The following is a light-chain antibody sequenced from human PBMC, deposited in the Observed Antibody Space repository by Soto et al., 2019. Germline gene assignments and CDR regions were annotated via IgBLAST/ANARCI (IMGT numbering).Light chain of an antibody. V-gene: IGKV3-15*01. Sequence: EIVMTQSPATLSGSPGERVTLSCRASQSVGINLAWYQQKPGQAPRLLIHGASTRAPGIPDRFSGSGSWTEFTLTISGLPSEDYATYHCQEDYDWTLHFRGGTKVEIK. CDR2: GAS. CDR3: QEDYDWTLH. J-gene: IGKJ4*01. CDR1: QSVGIN.